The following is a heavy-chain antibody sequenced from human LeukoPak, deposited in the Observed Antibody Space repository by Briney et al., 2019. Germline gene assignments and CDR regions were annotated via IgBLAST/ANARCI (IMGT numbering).Heavy chain of an antibody. CDR3: GAVPLFGSGRPDY. CDR2: ISYDGSNK. Sequence: GGSLRLSCAASGFTFSSYGMHWVRQAPGKGLEWVAVISYDGSNKYYADPMKGRFTISRDNSKNTLYLQMNSLRPEDTAVYYCGAVPLFGSGRPDYWGQGILVTVSS. D-gene: IGHD3-10*01. CDR1: GFTFSSYG. V-gene: IGHV3-30*03. J-gene: IGHJ4*02.